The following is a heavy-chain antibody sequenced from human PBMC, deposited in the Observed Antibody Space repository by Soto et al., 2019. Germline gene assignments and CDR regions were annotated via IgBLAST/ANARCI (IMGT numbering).Heavy chain of an antibody. D-gene: IGHD3-16*02. CDR3: AKIRAPWTFGGVIVMDYFDY. CDR1: GFTFSDSP. CDR2: IRTKANDYAT. V-gene: IGHV3-73*01. J-gene: IGHJ4*02. Sequence: GGSLRLSCAASGFTFSDSPMYWVRQASGKGLEWVGRIRTKANDYATQYAASVKGRFTISRDNSKNTLYLQMNSLRAEDTAVYYCAKIRAPWTFGGVIVMDYFDYWGQGTLVTVSS.